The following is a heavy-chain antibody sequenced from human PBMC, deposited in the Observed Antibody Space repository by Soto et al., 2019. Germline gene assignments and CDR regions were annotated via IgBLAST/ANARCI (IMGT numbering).Heavy chain of an antibody. Sequence: GASVKVSCKASGYTFTSYGISWVRQAPGQGLEWMGWISAYNGNTNYAQKLQGRVTMTTDTSTSTAYMELRSLRSDDTAVYYCARIYDFWSGYLGVGYENDEKYYFDYWGQGTLVTVSS. J-gene: IGHJ4*02. D-gene: IGHD3-3*01. CDR3: ARIYDFWSGYLGVGYENDEKYYFDY. V-gene: IGHV1-18*01. CDR2: ISAYNGNT. CDR1: GYTFTSYG.